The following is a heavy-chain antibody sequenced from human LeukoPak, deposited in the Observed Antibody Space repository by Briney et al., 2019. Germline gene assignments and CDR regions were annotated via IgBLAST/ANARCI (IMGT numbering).Heavy chain of an antibody. J-gene: IGHJ2*01. D-gene: IGHD2-15*01. V-gene: IGHV3-7*03. CDR2: IKQDGSEK. Sequence: GGSLRLSCAASRFTFSSYWMSWVRQAPGKGLEWVANIKQDGSEKYYVDSVKGRFTISRDNAKNSLYLQMNSLRAEDTAVYYCVRTTHCSGGSCFGDWYFDLWGRGTLVTVSS. CDR1: RFTFSSYW. CDR3: VRTTHCSGGSCFGDWYFDL.